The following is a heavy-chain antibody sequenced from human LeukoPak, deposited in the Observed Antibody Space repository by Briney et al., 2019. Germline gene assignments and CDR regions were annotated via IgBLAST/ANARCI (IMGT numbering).Heavy chain of an antibody. J-gene: IGHJ3*02. CDR3: ARSKALLRYFDWLALDAFDI. D-gene: IGHD3-9*01. CDR2: IKQDGSEK. CDR1: GFSFNTYW. Sequence: GGSLRLSCAASGFSFNTYWMTWVRQAPGKGLEWMANIKQDGSEKYYVDSVKGRFTISRDNAKNSLYLQMNSLRAEDTAVYYCARSKALLRYFDWLALDAFDIWGQGTMVTVSS. V-gene: IGHV3-7*01.